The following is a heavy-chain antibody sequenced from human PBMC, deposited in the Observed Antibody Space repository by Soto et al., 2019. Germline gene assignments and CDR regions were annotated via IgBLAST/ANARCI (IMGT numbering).Heavy chain of an antibody. J-gene: IGHJ6*02. Sequence: LRLSCSASGLTFDDHAMHWVRQAPGKGLEWVSGISWNGGRTAYADSVKGRFTISRDNAKNSPYLQMNSLRVEDTALYYCANDWVGGGLEYFYGVDVWGHGTTVTVSS. D-gene: IGHD3-16*01. CDR3: ANDWVGGGLEYFYGVDV. CDR1: GLTFDDHA. V-gene: IGHV3-9*01. CDR2: ISWNGGRT.